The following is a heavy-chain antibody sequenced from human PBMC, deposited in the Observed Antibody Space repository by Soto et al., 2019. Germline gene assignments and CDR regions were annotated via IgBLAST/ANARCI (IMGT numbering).Heavy chain of an antibody. Sequence: QVQLVQSGAEVKKPGSSVKVSCKASGGTFSSYAISWVRQAPGQGLEWMGGIIPIFGTANYAQKFQGRVMITADEYTSTAYMELSSLRSEDTAVYYCARDLWTNGVCDTGNCFDPWGQGTLVTVSS. V-gene: IGHV1-69*01. J-gene: IGHJ5*02. D-gene: IGHD2-8*01. CDR3: ARDLWTNGVCDTGNCFDP. CDR1: GGTFSSYA. CDR2: IIPIFGTA.